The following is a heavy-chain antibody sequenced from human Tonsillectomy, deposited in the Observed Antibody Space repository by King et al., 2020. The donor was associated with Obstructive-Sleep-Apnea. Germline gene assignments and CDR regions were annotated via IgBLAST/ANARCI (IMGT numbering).Heavy chain of an antibody. CDR1: GFTFSTYG. Sequence: VQLVESGGDVVQPGRSLRISCVASGFTFSTYGMHWVRQAPGKGLEWVAVISFDGRNKYYADSVKGRFTISRDTSKNTLYLQMNSLRAEDTSVYYCAKTYYDSSGYQTFDYWGQGTLVTVSS. J-gene: IGHJ4*02. CDR2: ISFDGRNK. CDR3: AKTYYDSSGYQTFDY. V-gene: IGHV3-30*18. D-gene: IGHD3-22*01.